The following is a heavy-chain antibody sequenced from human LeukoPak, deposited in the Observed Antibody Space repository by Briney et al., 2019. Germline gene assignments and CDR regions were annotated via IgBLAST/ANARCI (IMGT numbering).Heavy chain of an antibody. D-gene: IGHD1-26*01. CDR3: AKTRWELLPEGLLDY. CDR1: GFHLSRDG. Sequence: SSVRLPCAPSGFHLSRDGMHWVLPAPGKRLERVAVIWYDGSNKYYADSVKGRFTISRDNSKNTLYLQMNSLRAEDTAVYYCAKTRWELLPEGLLDYWGQGTLVTVSS. J-gene: IGHJ4*02. V-gene: IGHV3-33*06. CDR2: IWYDGSNK.